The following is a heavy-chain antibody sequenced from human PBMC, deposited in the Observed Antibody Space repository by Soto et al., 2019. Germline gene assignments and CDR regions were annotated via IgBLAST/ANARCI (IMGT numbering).Heavy chain of an antibody. CDR2: IYYSGST. D-gene: IGHD4-17*01. CDR3: ARGATVTNDSLDY. J-gene: IGHJ4*02. CDR1: GGSISSGGYY. V-gene: IGHV4-31*03. Sequence: PSETLSLTCTVSGGSISSGGYYWSWIRQHPGKGLEWIGYIYYSGSTYYNPSLKSRVTISVDTSKNQFSLKLSSVTAADTAVYYCARGATVTNDSLDYWGQGTLVTVSS.